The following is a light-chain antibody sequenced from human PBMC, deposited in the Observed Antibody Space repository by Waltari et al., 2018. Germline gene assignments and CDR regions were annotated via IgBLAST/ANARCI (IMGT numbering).Light chain of an antibody. J-gene: IGKJ2*01. Sequence: EIVMTQSPLSLPVTPGEPASISCWSNQSLLHSNGYNYLDWYLQKPGQSPQLLIYLGSNRASGVPDRFSGSGSGTDFTLKISRPEAEDIGVFYCMQALQTPITFGQGTKLEI. CDR3: MQALQTPIT. CDR2: LGS. CDR1: QSLLHSNGYNY. V-gene: IGKV2-28*01.